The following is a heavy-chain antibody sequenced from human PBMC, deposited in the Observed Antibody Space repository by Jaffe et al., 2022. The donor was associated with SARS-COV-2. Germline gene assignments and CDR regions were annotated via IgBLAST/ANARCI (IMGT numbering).Heavy chain of an antibody. CDR2: IYTSGST. J-gene: IGHJ5*02. V-gene: IGHV4-61*02. D-gene: IGHD6-13*01. Sequence: QVQLQESGPGLVKPSQTLSLTCTVSGGSISSGSYYWSWIRQPAGKGLEWIGRIYTSGSTNYNPSLKSRVTISVDTSKNQFSLKLSSVTAADTAVYYCAREPFSSSWPNWFDPWGQGTLVTVSS. CDR1: GGSISSGSYY. CDR3: AREPFSSSWPNWFDP.